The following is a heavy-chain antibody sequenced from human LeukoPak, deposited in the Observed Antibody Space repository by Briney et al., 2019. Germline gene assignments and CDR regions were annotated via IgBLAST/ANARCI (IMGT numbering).Heavy chain of an antibody. Sequence: ASVKVSCKASGYTLTSYGISWVRQAPGQGLEWMGWISAYNGNTNYAQKLQGRVTMTTDTSTSTAYMELRSLRSDDMAVYYCARVDVSRGFDPWGQGTLVTVSS. V-gene: IGHV1-18*03. J-gene: IGHJ5*02. CDR3: ARVDVSRGFDP. D-gene: IGHD3-10*01. CDR2: ISAYNGNT. CDR1: GYTLTSYG.